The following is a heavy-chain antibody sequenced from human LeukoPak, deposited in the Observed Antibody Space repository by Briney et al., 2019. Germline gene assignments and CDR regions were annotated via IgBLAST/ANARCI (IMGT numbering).Heavy chain of an antibody. J-gene: IGHJ4*02. CDR2: IYYSGSS. D-gene: IGHD5-24*01. CDR3: GRNRDGYNSFDY. CDR1: GGSFNNGGYY. Sequence: SETLSLTCTVSGGSFNNGGYYWSWIRQHPGKGLEWIGYIYYSGSSYYNPSLRSRVTISVDTSKNHFSLKLSSVTAADTAVYYCGRNRDGYNSFDYWGQGTLVTVSS. V-gene: IGHV4-31*03.